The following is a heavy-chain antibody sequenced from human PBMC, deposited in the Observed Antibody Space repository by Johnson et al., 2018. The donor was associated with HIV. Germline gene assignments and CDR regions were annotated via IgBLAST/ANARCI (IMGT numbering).Heavy chain of an antibody. V-gene: IGHV3-15*01. CDR1: GFTFSNAW. D-gene: IGHD2-8*01. CDR3: ARRTLGGYCPNGICPINAFDV. CDR2: IKSKTDGGTT. J-gene: IGHJ3*01. Sequence: MLPVESGGGLVKPGGSLRLSCAASGFTFSNAWMSWVRQAPGKGLEWVGRIKSKTDGGTTDYAAPVKGRFTISRDDSKNTAYLEMNSLKIEDTAVYYCARRTLGGYCPNGICPINAFDVWGQGTMVTVAS.